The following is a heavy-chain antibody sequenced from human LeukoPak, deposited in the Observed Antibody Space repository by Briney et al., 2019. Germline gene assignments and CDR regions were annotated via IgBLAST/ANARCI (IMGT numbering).Heavy chain of an antibody. CDR1: GVSISSNY. V-gene: IGHV4-59*01. D-gene: IGHD1-1*01. CDR3: ARWVPQSAFDM. CDR2: MYHSGKT. Sequence: SETLSLTCTVSGVSISSNYWSWIRQSPGEGLEWIGYMYHSGKTNYNPSLKSRVTISIDTSTNQLSLKLSSVTVADTAVYYCARWVPQSAFDMWGQGTMVTVSS. J-gene: IGHJ3*02.